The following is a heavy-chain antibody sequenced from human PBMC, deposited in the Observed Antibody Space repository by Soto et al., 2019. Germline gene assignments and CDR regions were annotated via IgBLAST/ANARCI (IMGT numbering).Heavy chain of an antibody. D-gene: IGHD3-9*01. CDR1: GFTFSEYS. CDR2: ISSDGDIT. J-gene: IGHJ5*02. V-gene: IGHV3-64D*06. Sequence: GGSLRLSCSASGFTFSEYSMHWVRQAPGRGLQYVSTISSDGDITYYADSVKGRFTISRDNSKNTLYLQMNSLRPEDTAVYYCVKVSTFYDILTGYYSTNFFDPWGQGTLVTVSS. CDR3: VKVSTFYDILTGYYSTNFFDP.